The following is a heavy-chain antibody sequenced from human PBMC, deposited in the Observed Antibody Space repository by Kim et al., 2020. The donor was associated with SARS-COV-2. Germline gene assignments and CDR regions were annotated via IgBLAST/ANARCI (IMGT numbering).Heavy chain of an antibody. J-gene: IGHJ3*02. CDR1: GYSFSNYW. D-gene: IGHD1-1*01. Sequence: GESLKISCKGSGYSFSNYWIGWVRQMPGKGLEWMGIIYPGDSHTKYSPSFQGQVTISADKSISTAYLQWSVVLASDSATYYCARVSAVGGGNNAFDIWGQGTTVTVSS. CDR2: IYPGDSHT. CDR3: ARVSAVGGGNNAFDI. V-gene: IGHV5-51*01.